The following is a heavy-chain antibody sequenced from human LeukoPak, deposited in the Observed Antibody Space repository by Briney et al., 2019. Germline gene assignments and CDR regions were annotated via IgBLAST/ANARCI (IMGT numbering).Heavy chain of an antibody. D-gene: IGHD3-3*01. CDR3: ARRVETRDWYFDL. CDR1: GGSVSSGSYY. Sequence: PSETLSLTCTVSGGSVSSGSYYWSWIRQPPGKGLEWIGYVYYHGGTNYNPSLKSRVTISVDTSKNQFSLKLTSVTAADTAVYYCARRVETRDWYFDLWGRGTLVTVSS. V-gene: IGHV4-61*01. CDR2: VYYHGGT. J-gene: IGHJ2*01.